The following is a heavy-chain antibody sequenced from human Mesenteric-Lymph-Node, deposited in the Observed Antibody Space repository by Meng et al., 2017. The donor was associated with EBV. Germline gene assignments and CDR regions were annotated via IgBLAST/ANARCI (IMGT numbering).Heavy chain of an antibody. Sequence: QVQLVQSGGEVKNAGASGKVPGKASGYTFTGYYKHWVRQAPGQGLEWMGRINPNSGGTNYAQKFQGRVTMTRDTSISTAYMELSRLRSDDTAVYYCARVPYYDRVNFDLWGRGTLVTVSS. CDR2: INPNSGGT. V-gene: IGHV1-2*06. D-gene: IGHD3-22*01. CDR3: ARVPYYDRVNFDL. J-gene: IGHJ2*01. CDR1: GYTFTGYY.